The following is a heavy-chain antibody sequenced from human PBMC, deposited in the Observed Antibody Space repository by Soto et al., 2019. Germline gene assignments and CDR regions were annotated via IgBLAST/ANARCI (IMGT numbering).Heavy chain of an antibody. CDR1: GGAISSYF. V-gene: IGHV4-59*01. D-gene: IGHD6-19*01. CDR3: ARNGGWPPNALDYFQP. J-gene: IGHJ1*01. Sequence: SETLSLTCSVSGGAISSYFWSWIRLSPGKGLEWIGYISDSGIARYNHSLNSRATMSADTSKRQVSLKLISVTAADAAVYYCARNGGWPPNALDYFQPWGQGTVVTVSS. CDR2: ISDSGIA.